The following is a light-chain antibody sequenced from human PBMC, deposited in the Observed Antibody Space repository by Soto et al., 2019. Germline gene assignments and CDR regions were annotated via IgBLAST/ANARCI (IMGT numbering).Light chain of an antibody. V-gene: IGKV3-15*01. CDR1: QSVSSN. CDR2: GAS. Sequence: EIVMTQSPATLSVSPGERATLSCRASQSVSSNLDWYQQKPGQAPRLLIYGASTRATGIPARFSGSVSGTEFTLTISSLQSEDFAVYYCQQYNNWPWTFCQGTKVEIK. J-gene: IGKJ1*01. CDR3: QQYNNWPWT.